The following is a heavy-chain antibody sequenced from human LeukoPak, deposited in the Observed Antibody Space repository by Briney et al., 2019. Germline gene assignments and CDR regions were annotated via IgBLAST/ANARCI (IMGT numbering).Heavy chain of an antibody. J-gene: IGHJ4*02. D-gene: IGHD5-18*01. CDR1: GGSISSGGYY. V-gene: IGHV4-31*03. CDR3: ARGLDTAIGY. CDR2: IHYSGST. Sequence: SQTLSLTCTVSGGSISSGGYYWSWIRQHPGKGLEWIGYIHYSGSTYYNPSLKSRITISVDTSKNQFSLKLSSVTPEDAAVYYCARGLDTAIGYWGQGTLVTVSS.